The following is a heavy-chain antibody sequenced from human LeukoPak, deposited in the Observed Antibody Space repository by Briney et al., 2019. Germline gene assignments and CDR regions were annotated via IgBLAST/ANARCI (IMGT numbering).Heavy chain of an antibody. CDR1: GFTFRSYA. D-gene: IGHD4-11*01. J-gene: IGHJ6*02. Sequence: PGGSLRLSCAASGFTFRSYAMSWVRQAPGKGLEWVSGISTYDGNTYYTDSVKGRFSISRDDSKNTLYLQMNSLRAEDTAVYYCASKGVTNLYYYYGMDVWGQGTTVTVSS. V-gene: IGHV3-23*01. CDR3: ASKGVTNLYYYYGMDV. CDR2: ISTYDGNT.